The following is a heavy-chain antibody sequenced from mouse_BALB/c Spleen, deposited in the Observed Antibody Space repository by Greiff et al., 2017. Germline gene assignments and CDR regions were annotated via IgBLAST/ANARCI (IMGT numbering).Heavy chain of an antibody. V-gene: IGHV1-80*01. CDR3: AREGPYYYGSSFDY. J-gene: IGHJ2*01. D-gene: IGHD1-1*01. Sequence: VQLQQSGAELVRPGSSVKISCKASGYAFSSYWMNWVKQRPGQGLEWIGQIYPGDGDTNYNGKFKGKATLTADKSSSTAYMQLSSLTSEDSAVYFCAREGPYYYGSSFDYWGQGTTLTVSS. CDR2: IYPGDGDT. CDR1: GYAFSSYW.